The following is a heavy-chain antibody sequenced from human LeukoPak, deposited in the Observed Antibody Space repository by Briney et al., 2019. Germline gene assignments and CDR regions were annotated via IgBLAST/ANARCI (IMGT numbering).Heavy chain of an antibody. J-gene: IGHJ4*02. V-gene: IGHV3-43*02. CDR1: GFTFDDYA. Sequence: GGSLRLSCAASGFTFDDYAMHWVRQAPGKGLEWVSLISGDGGSTYYADSVKGRFTISRDNAKNSLYLQMTSLRAEDTAVYYCAQDADWGQGTLVTVSS. CDR3: AQDAD. CDR2: ISGDGGST.